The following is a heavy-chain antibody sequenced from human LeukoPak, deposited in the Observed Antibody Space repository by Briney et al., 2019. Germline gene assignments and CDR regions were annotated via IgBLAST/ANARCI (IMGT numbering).Heavy chain of an antibody. CDR2: ISSSNSYI. Sequence: AGGSLRLSCAASGFTFSSYSMNWVRQAPGKGPEWVSSISSSNSYIYYADSVKGRFTISRDNTKNSLYLQMNSLRAEDTALYYCAKDRLYGRLSGLLDYWGQGTLVTVSS. CDR1: GFTFSSYS. CDR3: AKDRLYGRLSGLLDY. V-gene: IGHV3-21*06. J-gene: IGHJ4*02. D-gene: IGHD4-17*01.